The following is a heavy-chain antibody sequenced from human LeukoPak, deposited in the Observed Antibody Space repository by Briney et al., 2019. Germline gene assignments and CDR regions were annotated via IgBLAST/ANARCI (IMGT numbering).Heavy chain of an antibody. CDR1: GYTFTSYG. Sequence: GASVKVSCKASGYTFTSYGISWVRQAPGQGLEWMGWISAYNGNTHYAQKLQGRVTMTTDTSTSTAYMELRSLRSDDTAVYYCARVIWYSSGWPDAFDIWGQGTMVTVSS. CDR3: ARVIWYSSGWPDAFDI. V-gene: IGHV1-18*01. J-gene: IGHJ3*02. CDR2: ISAYNGNT. D-gene: IGHD6-19*01.